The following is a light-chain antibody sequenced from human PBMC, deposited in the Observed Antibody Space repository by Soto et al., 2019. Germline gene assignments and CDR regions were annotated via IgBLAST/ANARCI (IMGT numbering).Light chain of an antibody. J-gene: IGKJ4*01. V-gene: IGKV3-20*01. Sequence: EIVLTQSPCILSLSPGERATLSCRASQSVSSNYLAWCQQRPGQAPRLLIYGASTRAAGIPDRFSGSGSGTDFTLTITRLEPEDSAVYFCQQYGGSPLTFGGGTKVDIK. CDR2: GAS. CDR1: QSVSSNY. CDR3: QQYGGSPLT.